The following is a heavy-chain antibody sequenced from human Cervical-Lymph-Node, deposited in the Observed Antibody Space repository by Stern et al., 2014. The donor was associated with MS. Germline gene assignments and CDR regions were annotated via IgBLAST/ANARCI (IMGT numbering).Heavy chain of an antibody. D-gene: IGHD6-19*01. CDR2: IYPGDSDT. CDR3: ARPHSPGWSYYFDF. Sequence: EVQLVQSGGEVKKSGESLKISCEGSGYDFPTYWIGWVRQMPGKGLELMGIIYPGDSDTRYSPSFQGQVTISADKSLNTAYLQWSSLKASDTAMYYCARPHSPGWSYYFDFWGQGTLVAVSS. CDR1: GYDFPTYW. J-gene: IGHJ4*02. V-gene: IGHV5-51*01.